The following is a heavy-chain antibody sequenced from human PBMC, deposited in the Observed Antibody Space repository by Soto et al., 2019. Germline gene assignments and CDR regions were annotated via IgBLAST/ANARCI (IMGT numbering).Heavy chain of an antibody. J-gene: IGHJ4*02. CDR2: IYTGGLT. CDR1: GFTVGSNY. V-gene: IGHV3-66*01. Sequence: EVQLLDSGGALVQPGGSLRLSCAASGFTVGSNYMNWVRQAPGKGLEWVSVIYTGGLTSYADSVKGRFTIPRDDSSNTLYLQMSSLRTDDTAVYYCARTIGGASSLYFDYWGQGTLVTVSS. CDR3: ARTIGGASSLYFDY. D-gene: IGHD2-15*01.